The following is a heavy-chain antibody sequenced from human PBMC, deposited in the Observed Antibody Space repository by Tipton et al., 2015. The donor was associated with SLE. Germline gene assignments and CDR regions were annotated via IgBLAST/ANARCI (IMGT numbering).Heavy chain of an antibody. CDR2: IYYSGST. Sequence: TLSLTCAVYGGSFSGYYWSWIRQPPGKGLEWIGYIYYSGSTNYNPSLKSRVTISVDTSKNQFSLKLSSVTAADTAVYYCARDPDVWGRGTTVTVSS. J-gene: IGHJ6*04. CDR1: GGSFSGYY. V-gene: IGHV4-59*01. CDR3: ARDPDV.